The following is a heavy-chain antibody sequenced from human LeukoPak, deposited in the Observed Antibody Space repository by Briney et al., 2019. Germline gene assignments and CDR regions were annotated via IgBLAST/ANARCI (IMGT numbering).Heavy chain of an antibody. D-gene: IGHD6-13*01. Sequence: GSLRLSCAASGFTFSSYSMNWVRQAPGKGLEWVSYISSSSSTIYYADSVKGRFTISRDNAKNSLYLQMNSLRAEDTAVYYCARVGGIAAVGSDYWGQGTLVTVSS. CDR2: ISSSSSTI. V-gene: IGHV3-48*01. CDR1: GFTFSSYS. J-gene: IGHJ4*02. CDR3: ARVGGIAAVGSDY.